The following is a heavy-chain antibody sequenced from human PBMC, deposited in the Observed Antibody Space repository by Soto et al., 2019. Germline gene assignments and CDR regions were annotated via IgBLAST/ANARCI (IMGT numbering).Heavy chain of an antibody. J-gene: IGHJ4*02. CDR3: AAHDSGGYYAEY. V-gene: IGHV4-39*01. CDR2: IHYSGST. CDR1: GDSVTIRDYY. D-gene: IGHD3-22*01. Sequence: QLQLQESGPGLVKPSETLSLTCTVSGDSVTIRDYYWGWIRQPPGKGLEWIGSIHYSGSTYYNPSPKSRVAISGDTSKKQFSLKLTSVTAADAAVYYCAAHDSGGYYAEYWGQGTPVTCSA.